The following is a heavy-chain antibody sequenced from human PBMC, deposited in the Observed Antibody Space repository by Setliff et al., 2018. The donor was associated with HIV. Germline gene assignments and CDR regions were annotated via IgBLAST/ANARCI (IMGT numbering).Heavy chain of an antibody. CDR2: IFRSGTT. D-gene: IGHD3-10*01. Sequence: SETLSLTCTISGGSFGDYHWSWIRQPAGRGLEWIGRIFRSGTTDYKFSLKSRVTISIDTSRNQFSLRLTSGTAEDTAVYYCARDRHYSGLGSYGPWGPGTLVTVSS. J-gene: IGHJ5*02. CDR3: ARDRHYSGLGSYGP. V-gene: IGHV4-4*07. CDR1: GGSFGDYH.